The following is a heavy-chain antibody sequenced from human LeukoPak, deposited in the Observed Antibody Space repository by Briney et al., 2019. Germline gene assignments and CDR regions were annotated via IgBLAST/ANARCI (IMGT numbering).Heavy chain of an antibody. V-gene: IGHV3-66*04. J-gene: IGHJ5*02. Sequence: GGSLRLSCAASGFTFSNAWMSWVRQAPGKGLEWVSVIYSGGSTYYADSVKGRFTISRDNSKNTLYLQMNSLRADDTAVYYCARHDWFDPWGQGTLVTVSS. CDR2: IYSGGST. CDR1: GFTFSNAW. CDR3: ARHDWFDP.